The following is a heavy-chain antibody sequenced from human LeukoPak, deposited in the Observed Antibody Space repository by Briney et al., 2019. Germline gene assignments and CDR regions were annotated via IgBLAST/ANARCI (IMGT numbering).Heavy chain of an antibody. CDR3: AKDQGYYYDSSGYNDY. CDR1: GFTFSSYS. V-gene: IGHV3-21*04. CDR2: ISSSSSYI. D-gene: IGHD3-22*01. Sequence: PGGSLRLSCAASGFTFSSYSMNWVRQAPGKGLEWVSSISSSSSYIYYADSVKGRFTISGDNSKNTLYLQMNSLRAEDAAVYYCAKDQGYYYDSSGYNDYWGQGTLVTVSS. J-gene: IGHJ4*02.